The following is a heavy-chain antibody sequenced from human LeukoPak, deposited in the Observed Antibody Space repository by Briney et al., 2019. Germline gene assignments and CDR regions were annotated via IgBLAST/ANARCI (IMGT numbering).Heavy chain of an antibody. CDR2: ISGSGGST. Sequence: GGSLRLSCAASGFTFSSYSMSWVRQAPGKGLGWVASISGSGGSTYYADSVKGRFTISRDNSKNTLYLQMNSVRDEDTAVYYCAKSWGLWYFDLWGRGTLVTVSS. CDR3: AKSWGLWYFDL. CDR1: GFTFSSYS. V-gene: IGHV3-23*01. D-gene: IGHD7-27*01. J-gene: IGHJ2*01.